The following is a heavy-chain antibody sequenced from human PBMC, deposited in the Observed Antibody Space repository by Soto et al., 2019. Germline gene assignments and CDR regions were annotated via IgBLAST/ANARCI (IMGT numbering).Heavy chain of an antibody. CDR2: MNPNSGNT. J-gene: IGHJ5*02. Sequence: ASVKVSCKASGYTFTSYDINWVRQATGQGLEWMGWMNPNSGNTGYAQKFQGRVTMTRNTSISTAYMELSSLRSEDTAVYYCASLRRGYYGSGNNWFDPWGQGTLVTVSS. CDR1: GYTFTSYD. CDR3: ASLRRGYYGSGNNWFDP. V-gene: IGHV1-8*01. D-gene: IGHD3-10*01.